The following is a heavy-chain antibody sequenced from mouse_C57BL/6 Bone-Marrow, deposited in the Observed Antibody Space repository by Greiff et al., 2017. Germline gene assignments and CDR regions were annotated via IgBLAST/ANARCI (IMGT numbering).Heavy chain of an antibody. D-gene: IGHD1-1*01. V-gene: IGHV1-55*01. Sequence: QVQLQQPGAELVKPGASVKMSCKASGYTFTSYWITWVKQRPGQGLEWIGDIYPGSGSTNYNGKFKSKATLTVDTSSSTAYRQLSSLTSVDSAVYYCEGYGGYCDVWVTGTTVTVSS. J-gene: IGHJ1*03. CDR2: IYPGSGST. CDR1: GYTFTSYW. CDR3: EGYGGYCDV.